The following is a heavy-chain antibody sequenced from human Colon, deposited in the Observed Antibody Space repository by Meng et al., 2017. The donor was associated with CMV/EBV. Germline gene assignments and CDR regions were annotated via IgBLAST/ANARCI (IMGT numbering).Heavy chain of an antibody. J-gene: IGHJ6*02. D-gene: IGHD3-10*01. V-gene: IGHV6-1*01. CDR1: GDSVPSSSAT. CDR2: TYYKSKWYD. CDR3: AREGVTMVRGVIYSYYGMDV. Sequence: SQTLSLTCAISGDSVPSSSATWNWIRQSPSRGLEWLGRTYYKSKWYDDYALSVKSRITITPDASRNQFSLRLNSLTPEDTAVYYCAREGVTMVRGVIYSYYGMDVWGQGTTVTVSS.